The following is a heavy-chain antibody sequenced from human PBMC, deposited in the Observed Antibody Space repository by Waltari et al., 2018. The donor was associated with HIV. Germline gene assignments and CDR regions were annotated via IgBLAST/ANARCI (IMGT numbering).Heavy chain of an antibody. CDR3: ARLDIVVVPAAIRGAYYFDY. Sequence: QVQLQESGPGLVKPSETLSLTCTVSGYSISSGYYWGWIRQPPGKGQEWIGSIYHSGSTYYNPSLKSRVTISVDTSKNQFSLKLSSVTAADTAVYYCARLDIVVVPAAIRGAYYFDYWGQGTLVTVSS. CDR2: IYHSGST. V-gene: IGHV4-38-2*02. CDR1: GYSISSGYY. J-gene: IGHJ4*02. D-gene: IGHD2-2*02.